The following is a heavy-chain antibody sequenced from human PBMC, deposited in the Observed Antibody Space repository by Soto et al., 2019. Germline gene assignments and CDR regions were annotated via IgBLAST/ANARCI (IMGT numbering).Heavy chain of an antibody. J-gene: IGHJ4*02. CDR3: ARVYCSGGSCYGIDY. CDR1: GYTFTSYY. CDR2: INPTSDT. Sequence: VQLVQSGAEVKKPGASVNVSCKASGYTFTSYYIHWVRQAPGQGLEWMGIINPTSDTTYAQKFQRRVTMTRDTSTSTVYMELSSLRSEDTAVYYCARVYCSGGSCYGIDYWGQGTLVTVSS. D-gene: IGHD2-15*01. V-gene: IGHV1-46*01.